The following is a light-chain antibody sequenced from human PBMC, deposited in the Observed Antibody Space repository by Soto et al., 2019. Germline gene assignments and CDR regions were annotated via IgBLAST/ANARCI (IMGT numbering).Light chain of an antibody. Sequence: DIQMTQSPSSLSASVGDRVTITCQASQGIGSYLAWYQQKPGKTPKLLIYAASTRQSGVPSRFSGSGSGTDFTLTISSLQPEDIATYYCQKYNTASWTFGQGTKVDIK. CDR1: QGIGSY. J-gene: IGKJ1*01. CDR2: AAS. CDR3: QKYNTASWT. V-gene: IGKV1-27*01.